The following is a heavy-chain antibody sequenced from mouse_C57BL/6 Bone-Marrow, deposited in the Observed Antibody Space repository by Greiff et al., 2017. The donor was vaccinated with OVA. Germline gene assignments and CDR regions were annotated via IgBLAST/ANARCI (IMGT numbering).Heavy chain of an antibody. Sequence: VQLQQSGAELARPGASVKLSCKASGYTFTSYGISWVKQRTGQGLEWIGDIYPRSGNTYYNEKFKGKATLTADKSSSAAYMELRGQTSEDSAVYCWERGESYFDYWGQGTTLTVSS. J-gene: IGHJ2*01. CDR1: GYTFTSYG. CDR3: ERGESYFDY. CDR2: IYPRSGNT. V-gene: IGHV1-81*01.